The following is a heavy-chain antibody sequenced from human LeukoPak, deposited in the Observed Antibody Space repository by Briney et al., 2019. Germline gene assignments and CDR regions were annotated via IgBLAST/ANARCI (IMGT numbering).Heavy chain of an antibody. CDR3: ARSNPNRNALDL. V-gene: IGHV3-7*01. CDR2: TQKDGNEE. D-gene: IGHD1-14*01. Sequence: GGSLRLSCAASGFTLSSYLMSWARQAPGRGLEWVANTQKDGNEENYLDSVKGRFTVSRDNAKNLMYLQMNSLRGEDTAVYYCARSNPNRNALDLWGQGTMVTISS. J-gene: IGHJ3*01. CDR1: GFTLSSYL.